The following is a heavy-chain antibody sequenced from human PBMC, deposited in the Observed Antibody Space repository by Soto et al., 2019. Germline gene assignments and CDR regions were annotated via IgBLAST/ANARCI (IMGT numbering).Heavy chain of an antibody. V-gene: IGHV4-30-4*01. CDR1: GGSISSGDYY. CDR3: ARGRVHYDFWSGSRLSLYYYYGMDV. Sequence: PSETLSLTCTVSGGSISSGDYYWSWIRQPPGKGLEWIGYIYYSGSTYYNPSLKSRVTISVDTSKNQFSLKLSSVTAADTAVYYCARGRVHYDFWSGSRLSLYYYYGMDVWGQGTTVTVSS. D-gene: IGHD3-3*01. J-gene: IGHJ6*02. CDR2: IYYSGST.